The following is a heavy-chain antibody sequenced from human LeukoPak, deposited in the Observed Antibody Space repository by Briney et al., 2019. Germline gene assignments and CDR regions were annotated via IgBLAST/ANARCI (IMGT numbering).Heavy chain of an antibody. J-gene: IGHJ6*02. CDR1: GGTFSSYA. CDR2: IIPIFGTA. D-gene: IGHD3-10*01. V-gene: IGHV1-69*13. Sequence: SVKVSCKASGGTFSSYAISWVRQAPGQGLEWMGGIIPIFGTANYAQKFQGRVTITADESTSTAYMELSSLRSEGTAVYYCARVLSPYYYYGMDVWGQGTTVTVSS. CDR3: ARVLSPYYYYGMDV.